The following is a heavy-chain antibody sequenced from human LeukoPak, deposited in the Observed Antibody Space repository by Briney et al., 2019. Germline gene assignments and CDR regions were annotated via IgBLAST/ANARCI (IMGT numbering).Heavy chain of an antibody. V-gene: IGHV1-2*02. CDR1: GYXFTAYY. CDR3: ARGGLEAYFDY. J-gene: IGHJ4*02. Sequence: ASVKVSCKASGYXFTAYYIHWVRQAPGQGLEWMERISPNSGDTKYAPNFQGRVTMTRDTPISTAYMELTWLRSDDTAVYYCARGGLEAYFDYWGQGTLVTVSS. CDR2: ISPNSGDT. D-gene: IGHD3-16*01.